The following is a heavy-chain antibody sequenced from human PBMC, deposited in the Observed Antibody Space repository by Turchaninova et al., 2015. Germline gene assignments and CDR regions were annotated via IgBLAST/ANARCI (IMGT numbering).Heavy chain of an antibody. J-gene: IGHJ4*02. V-gene: IGHV3-11*01. CDR1: GFTFSDYY. Sequence: QVQLVESGGGLVKPGGSLRLSCAASGFTFSDYYMSWIRQAPGKGLEWCSFISSSGITLDYADFVKGRLTLSREQAKNSLYLQMNSRRAEDTAVYYCARCYSSGWYYFDYWGQGTLVTVSS. CDR2: ISSSGITL. CDR3: ARCYSSGWYYFDY. D-gene: IGHD6-19*01.